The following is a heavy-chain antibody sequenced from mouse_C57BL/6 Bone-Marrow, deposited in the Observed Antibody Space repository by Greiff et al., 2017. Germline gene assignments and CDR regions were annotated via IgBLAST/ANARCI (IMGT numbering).Heavy chain of an antibody. J-gene: IGHJ2*01. CDR2: INPYNGGT. Sequence: VQLQQSGPVLVKPGASVKMSCKASGYTFTDYYMNWVKQSHGKSLEWIGVINPYNGGTSYNQKFKGKATLTVDKSSSTAYMELNSLTSEDSAVYYCARWVTVVAKGFDYWGQGTTLTVSS. D-gene: IGHD1-1*01. CDR3: ARWVTVVAKGFDY. V-gene: IGHV1-19*01. CDR1: GYTFTDYY.